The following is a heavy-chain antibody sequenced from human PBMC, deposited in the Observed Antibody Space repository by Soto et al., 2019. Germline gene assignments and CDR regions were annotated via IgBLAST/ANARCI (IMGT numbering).Heavy chain of an antibody. V-gene: IGHV3-15*01. J-gene: IGHJ6*02. CDR1: GFTFSNAW. CDR2: IKSKTDGGTA. Sequence: GGSLRLSCAASGFTFSNAWMSWVRQAPGKGLEWVGRIKSKTDGGTADYAAPVKGRFTISRDDSKNTLYLQMNSLKTEDTAVYYCTTDGGYSYGDGYYYYGMDVWGQGTTVTVSS. D-gene: IGHD5-18*01. CDR3: TTDGGYSYGDGYYYYGMDV.